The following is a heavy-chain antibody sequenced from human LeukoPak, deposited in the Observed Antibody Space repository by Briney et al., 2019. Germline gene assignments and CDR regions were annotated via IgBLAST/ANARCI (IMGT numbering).Heavy chain of an antibody. CDR3: ARDLRPMDV. CDR1: GVTLSSFA. Sequence: PGGSLRLSCAASGVTLSSFAMSWARQAPGKGLEWVSVIYSGGSTYYADSVKGRFTISRDNSKNTLYLQMNSLRAEDTAVYYCARDLRPMDVWGQGTTVTVSS. J-gene: IGHJ6*02. V-gene: IGHV3-53*01. CDR2: IYSGGST.